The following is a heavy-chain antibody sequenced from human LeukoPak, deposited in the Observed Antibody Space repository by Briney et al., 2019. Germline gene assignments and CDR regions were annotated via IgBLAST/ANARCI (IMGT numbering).Heavy chain of an antibody. CDR3: ASASYYYDSRGAVAEYFQH. J-gene: IGHJ1*01. Sequence: GGSLRLSCAASGFTDSSNYMIWVRQAPGKGLEWVSIIYNGGSTYYADSVKGRFTISRDNSNNTLYLQMNSLRAEDTAVYYCASASYYYDSRGAVAEYFQHWGQGTLVTVSS. CDR1: GFTDSSNY. D-gene: IGHD3-22*01. V-gene: IGHV3-66*01. CDR2: IYNGGST.